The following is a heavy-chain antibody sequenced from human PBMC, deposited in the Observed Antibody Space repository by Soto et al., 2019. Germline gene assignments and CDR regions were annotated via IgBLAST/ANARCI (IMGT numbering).Heavy chain of an antibody. CDR2: INHSGST. V-gene: IGHV4-34*01. D-gene: IGHD6-19*01. Sequence: SETLSLTCAVYGGSFSGYYWSWIRQPPGKGLEWIGEINHSGSTNYNPSLKSRVTISVDTSKNQFSLKLSSVTAADTAVYYCARGPIALAGTNWFDPWGQGTLVTVSS. CDR3: ARGPIALAGTNWFDP. CDR1: GGSFSGYY. J-gene: IGHJ5*02.